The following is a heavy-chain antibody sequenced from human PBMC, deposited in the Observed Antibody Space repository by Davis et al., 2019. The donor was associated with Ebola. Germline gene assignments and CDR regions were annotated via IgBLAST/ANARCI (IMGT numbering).Heavy chain of an antibody. CDR3: ARAAISVWFREGSYHYYGMDV. CDR2: INPNSGGT. CDR1: GGTFSSYA. Sequence: ASVKVSCKASGGTFSSYAISWVRQAPGQGLEWMGWINPNSGGTNYAQKFQGWVTMTRDTSISTAYMELSSLRSEDTAVYYCARAAISVWFREGSYHYYGMDVWGQGTTVTVSS. V-gene: IGHV1-2*04. D-gene: IGHD3-10*01. J-gene: IGHJ6*02.